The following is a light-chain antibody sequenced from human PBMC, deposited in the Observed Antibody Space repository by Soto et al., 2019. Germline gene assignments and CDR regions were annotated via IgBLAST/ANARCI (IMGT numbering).Light chain of an antibody. CDR1: SSDVGGYNY. CDR3: SSYTSGSTYV. J-gene: IGLJ1*01. CDR2: DVS. V-gene: IGLV2-14*01. Sequence: QSVLTQPASVSGSPGQSTTISCTGSSSDVGGYNYVSWYQQHPGKAPKLIIYDVSNRPSGVSNRFSGSKSGNTASLTISGLQAEDEADYYCSSYTSGSTYVFGTGTKVTVL.